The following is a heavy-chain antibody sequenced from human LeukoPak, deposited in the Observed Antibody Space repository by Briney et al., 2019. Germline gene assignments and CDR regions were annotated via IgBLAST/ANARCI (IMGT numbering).Heavy chain of an antibody. CDR2: VYYSGST. V-gene: IGHV4-39*01. CDR3: ASLRERSYYARGFDY. J-gene: IGHJ4*02. CDR1: GGSISSSSYS. D-gene: IGHD4-11*01. Sequence: SETLSLTCTVSGGSISSSSYSWGWIRQPPGKGLEWIGSVYYSGSTYYNPSLKSRVTMSVEMSKNQFSLKLSSVTAADTAVYYCASLRERSYYARGFDYWGQGTLVTVSS.